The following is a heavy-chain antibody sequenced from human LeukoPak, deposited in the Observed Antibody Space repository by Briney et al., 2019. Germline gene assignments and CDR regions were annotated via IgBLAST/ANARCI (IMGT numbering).Heavy chain of an antibody. V-gene: IGHV3-23*01. D-gene: IGHD1-26*01. J-gene: IGHJ4*02. CDR2: IRDSGAYG. CDR3: AKDPSGSYYGFKDY. CDR1: GFTFSNYA. Sequence: TGGSLTLSCAASGFTFSNYAMGWVRQAPGKGLEWVSTIRDSGAYGFYADSVKGRFTISRDNSNNLVYLQMNNLRAEDTAVYYCAKDPSGSYYGFKDYWGQGTLVTVSS.